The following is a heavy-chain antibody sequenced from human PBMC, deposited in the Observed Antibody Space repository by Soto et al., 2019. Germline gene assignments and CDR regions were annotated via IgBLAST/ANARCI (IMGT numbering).Heavy chain of an antibody. D-gene: IGHD3-9*01. J-gene: IGHJ4*02. Sequence: PEPLSLTCTVSGGSISSSSYYWGWIRQSPGKGLEWIGSIYYSGSTYYNPSLKSRVAISVDTSKNQFSLKLSSVTAADTAVYYCARHSDDYDILTGYRNYFDYWGQGTLVTVSS. CDR1: GGSISSSSYY. CDR3: ARHSDDYDILTGYRNYFDY. V-gene: IGHV4-39*01. CDR2: IYYSGST.